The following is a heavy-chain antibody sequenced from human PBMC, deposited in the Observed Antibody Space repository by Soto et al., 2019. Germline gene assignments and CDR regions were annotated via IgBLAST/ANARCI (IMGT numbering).Heavy chain of an antibody. CDR3: ARGRKYGSGRHHYFDY. CDR1: GDPISNGYY. V-gene: IGHV4-38-2*01. Sequence: PTETLSLTCGVSGDPISNGYYWAWIRKPPGKGLEWVASIYHSWTTYYNPSLTSRVTISVDTSKNQFSLKLSSVTAADTAVYYCARGRKYGSGRHHYFDYWGQGTLVTVSS. CDR2: IYHSWTT. J-gene: IGHJ4*02. D-gene: IGHD3-10*01.